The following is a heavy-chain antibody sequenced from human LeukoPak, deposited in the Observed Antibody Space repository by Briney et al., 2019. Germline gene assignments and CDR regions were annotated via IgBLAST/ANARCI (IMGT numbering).Heavy chain of an antibody. J-gene: IGHJ4*02. CDR1: GFTFGDYA. CDR2: IRSKAYGGTT. Sequence: GRSLRLSCTASGFTFGDYAMSWVRQAPGKGLEWVGFIRSKAYGGTTEYAASVKGGFTISRDDSKSIAYLQMNSLKTEDTAVYYCTRENMVRGVISNTYYFDYWGQGTLVTVSS. D-gene: IGHD3-10*01. V-gene: IGHV3-49*04. CDR3: TRENMVRGVISNTYYFDY.